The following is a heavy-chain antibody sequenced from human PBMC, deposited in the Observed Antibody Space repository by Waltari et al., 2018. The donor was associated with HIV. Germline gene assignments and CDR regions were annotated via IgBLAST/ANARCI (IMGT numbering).Heavy chain of an antibody. V-gene: IGHV1-69*01. CDR2: IIPIFGTA. CDR3: ASHPGSSGLYYFDY. D-gene: IGHD6-19*01. CDR1: GGTFSRYA. Sequence: QVQLVQSGAEVKKPGSSVKVSCKASGGTFSRYAISWVRQAPGQGLEWMGGIIPIFGTANYAQKFQGRVTITADESTSTAYMELSSLRSEDTAVYYCASHPGSSGLYYFDYWGQGTLVTVSS. J-gene: IGHJ4*02.